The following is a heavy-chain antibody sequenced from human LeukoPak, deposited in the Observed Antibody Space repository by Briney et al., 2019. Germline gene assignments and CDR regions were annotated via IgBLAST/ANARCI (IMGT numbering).Heavy chain of an antibody. CDR1: GYPFTRYG. CDR3: ATYYCSTTSCYPYFFDY. Sequence: ASVKVSCKASGYPFTRYGISWVRQAPGQGLEWMGWINPDNGNTKYAQKFQGRVTMTTDTSTSTAHMELRSLRSDDTALYYCATYYCSTTSCYPYFFDYWGQGTLVTVSS. V-gene: IGHV1-18*01. J-gene: IGHJ4*02. D-gene: IGHD2-2*01. CDR2: INPDNGNT.